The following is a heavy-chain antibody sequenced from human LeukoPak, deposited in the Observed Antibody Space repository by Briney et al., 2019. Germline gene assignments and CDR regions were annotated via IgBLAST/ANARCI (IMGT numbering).Heavy chain of an antibody. V-gene: IGHV4-34*01. CDR2: INHSGST. J-gene: IGHJ4*02. D-gene: IGHD6-13*01. CDR3: ARGAAAVGY. Sequence: PSETLSLTCAVYGGSFSGYCWSWIRQPPGKGLEWIGEINHSGSTNYNPSLKSRVTISVDTSKNQFSLKLSSVTAADTAVYYCARGAAAVGYWGQGTLVTVSS. CDR1: GGSFSGYC.